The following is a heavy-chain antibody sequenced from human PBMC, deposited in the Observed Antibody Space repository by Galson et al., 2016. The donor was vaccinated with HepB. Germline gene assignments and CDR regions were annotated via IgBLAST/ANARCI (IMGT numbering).Heavy chain of an antibody. CDR1: GYTFTTSS. Sequence: SVKVSCKASGYTFTTSSMHWVRQAPGQRPEWMGWISTATGNTKYSQRFQDRVTLTRDTSANTAYMDLSSLRSEDTAVYYCARVGMDVWAKGPRSPSP. CDR2: ISTATGNT. J-gene: IGHJ6*02. V-gene: IGHV1-3*04. CDR3: ARVGMDV.